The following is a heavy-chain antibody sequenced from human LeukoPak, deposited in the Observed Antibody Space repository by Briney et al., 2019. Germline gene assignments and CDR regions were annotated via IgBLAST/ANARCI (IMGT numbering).Heavy chain of an antibody. CDR2: INPNGGST. V-gene: IGHV1-46*01. J-gene: IGHJ4*02. CDR3: ARVKEREPLEH. Sequence: ASVKVSCKASGYSFTDYYMNWVRQAPGQGLEWMGIINPNGGSTSYAEKFQGRVTMTGDTSTSTVYMELSSLRSEDTAIYYCARVKEREPLEHWGQGTLVTVSS. D-gene: IGHD1-14*01. CDR1: GYSFTDYY.